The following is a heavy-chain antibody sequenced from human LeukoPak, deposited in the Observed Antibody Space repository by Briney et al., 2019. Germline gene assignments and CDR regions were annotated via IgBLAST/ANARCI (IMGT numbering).Heavy chain of an antibody. CDR3: ARHGVMGDAFDI. Sequence: GGSLRLSCAASGFTFSSYAMSWVRQAPGKGLEWVSAISGSGGSTYYAESVKGRFTISRDNSKNTLYLQMNSLRAEDTAMYYCARHGVMGDAFDIWGQGTMVTVSS. CDR1: GFTFSSYA. J-gene: IGHJ3*02. CDR2: ISGSGGST. V-gene: IGHV3-23*01. D-gene: IGHD2-8*01.